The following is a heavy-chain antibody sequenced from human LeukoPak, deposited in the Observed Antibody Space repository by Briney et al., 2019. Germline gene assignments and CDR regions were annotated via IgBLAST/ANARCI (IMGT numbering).Heavy chain of an antibody. CDR2: ISYDGSNK. CDR1: GFTFSSCA. J-gene: IGHJ4*02. Sequence: GRSLRLSCAASGFTFSSCAMHWVRQAPGKGLEWVAVISYDGSNKYYADSVKGRFTISRDNSKNTLYLQMNSLRAEDTAVYYCAKASSGWYYFDYWGQGTLVTVSS. CDR3: AKASSGWYYFDY. V-gene: IGHV3-30*04. D-gene: IGHD6-19*01.